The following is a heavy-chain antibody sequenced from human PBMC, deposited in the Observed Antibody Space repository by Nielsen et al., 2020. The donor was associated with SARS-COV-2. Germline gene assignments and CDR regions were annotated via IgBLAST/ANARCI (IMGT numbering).Heavy chain of an antibody. CDR3: ARDASLGGQWLVPQPVGYFDY. V-gene: IGHV3-33*05. CDR1: GFTFSSYG. Sequence: GESLKISCAASGFTFSSYGMHWVRQAPGKGLEWVAVISYDGSNKYYADSVKGRFTISRDNSKNTLYLQMNSLRAEDTAVYYCARDASLGGQWLVPQPVGYFDYWGQGTLVTVSS. J-gene: IGHJ4*02. D-gene: IGHD6-19*01. CDR2: ISYDGSNK.